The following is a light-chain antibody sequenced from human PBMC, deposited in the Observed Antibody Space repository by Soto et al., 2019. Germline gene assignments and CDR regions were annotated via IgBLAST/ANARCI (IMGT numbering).Light chain of an antibody. CDR1: QSVSNNY. Sequence: ILFTQSPATLFFSPGERAPLSLRASQSVSNNYLAWYQQKPGQSPRLLIYGESNRATGIPDRFSGSGSGTDFTLSISRLEPEDFAVYYCPHYGGSFIFGPGTQVDIK. J-gene: IGKJ3*01. CDR3: PHYGGSFI. V-gene: IGKV3-20*01. CDR2: GES.